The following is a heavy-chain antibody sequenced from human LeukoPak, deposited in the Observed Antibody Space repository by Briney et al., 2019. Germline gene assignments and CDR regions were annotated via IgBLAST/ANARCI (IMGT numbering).Heavy chain of an antibody. V-gene: IGHV3-66*01. CDR2: IHRDGPT. Sequence: PGGSLRPSCAASGFTVSSTYMSWVRQAPGKGLEWVSVIHRDGPTYYADSVKGRFTISRDNSKNTLFLQMSSLRAEDTAVYYCARGYNTAVKNFDYWGQGTLVTVSS. CDR1: GFTVSSTY. J-gene: IGHJ4*02. CDR3: ARGYNTAVKNFDY. D-gene: IGHD5-24*01.